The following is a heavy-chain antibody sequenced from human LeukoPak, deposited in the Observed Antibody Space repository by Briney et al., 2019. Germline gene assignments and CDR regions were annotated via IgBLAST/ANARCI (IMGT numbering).Heavy chain of an antibody. Sequence: PGGSLRLSCAASGFTFGDYSMTWIRQAPGKGLEWVSYISGSGSTIYYADSVKGRFTISRDNAKNSLYLQMNSLRAEDTAVYYCARGKANYGSGSDVWGKGTTVTVSS. CDR2: ISGSGSTI. D-gene: IGHD3-10*01. CDR1: GFTFGDYS. V-gene: IGHV3-11*04. CDR3: ARGKANYGSGSDV. J-gene: IGHJ6*04.